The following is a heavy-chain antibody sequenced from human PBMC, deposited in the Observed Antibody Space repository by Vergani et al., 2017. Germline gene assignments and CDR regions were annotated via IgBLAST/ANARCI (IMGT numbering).Heavy chain of an antibody. D-gene: IGHD2-21*01. CDR3: AYCGGDCYSGFYFYDMDV. J-gene: IGHJ6*03. CDR2: LHHNGAT. CDR1: NFFISSNAYY. V-gene: IGHV4-38-2*02. Sequence: QVQLKESGPGLVKPSETLSLTCTVSNFFISSNAYYWGWIRQAPGRGLEWIGSLHHNGATSHNPSLRSRVTMSVDTSKNQFSLSLNSVTAADTAVYYCAYCGGDCYSGFYFYDMDVWGEGTTVTVSS.